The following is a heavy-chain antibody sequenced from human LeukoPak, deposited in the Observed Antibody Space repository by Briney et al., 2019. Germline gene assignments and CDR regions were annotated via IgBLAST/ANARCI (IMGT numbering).Heavy chain of an antibody. J-gene: IGHJ4*02. CDR1: GYSFTNYW. CDR2: IYPGDSDT. V-gene: IGHV5-51*01. CDR3: ARLGNYYGGFDD. Sequence: GESLKISCKGSGYSFTNYWIGWVRQKPGKGLDLMGIIYPGDSDTRYSPSFQGQVTISVDRSISTAHLQWSSLQASDTAMYYCARLGNYYGGFDDWGQGTLVTVSS. D-gene: IGHD3-10*01.